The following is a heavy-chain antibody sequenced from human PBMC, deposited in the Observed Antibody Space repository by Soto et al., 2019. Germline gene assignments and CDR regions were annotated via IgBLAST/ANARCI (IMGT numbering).Heavy chain of an antibody. CDR1: GFTFSSYA. Sequence: RGSLRLSCAASGFTFSSYAMSWVRQAPGKGLEWVSAISGSGGSTYYADSVKGRFTISRDNSKNTLYLQMNSLRAEDTAVYYCAKDRASYYYDSSGYYYLDYWGQGTLVTVSS. D-gene: IGHD3-22*01. CDR2: ISGSGGST. J-gene: IGHJ4*02. V-gene: IGHV3-23*01. CDR3: AKDRASYYYDSSGYYYLDY.